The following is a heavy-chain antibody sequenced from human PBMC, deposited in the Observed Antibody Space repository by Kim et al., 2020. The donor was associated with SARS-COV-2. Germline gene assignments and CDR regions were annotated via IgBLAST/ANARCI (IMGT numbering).Heavy chain of an antibody. CDR1: GFTFSDYT. CDR3: ARGYCSSSRCYAGPDY. D-gene: IGHD2-2*01. V-gene: IGHV3-48*02. J-gene: IGHJ4*02. Sequence: GGSLRLSCAASGFTFSDYTMDWVRQAPGRGLEWVSYISSSGSVMYYADSVKGRFTISRDNSENSLYLQMNSLRDDDTAVYYCARGYCSSSRCYAGPDYWGQGTLVTVST. CDR2: ISSSGSVM.